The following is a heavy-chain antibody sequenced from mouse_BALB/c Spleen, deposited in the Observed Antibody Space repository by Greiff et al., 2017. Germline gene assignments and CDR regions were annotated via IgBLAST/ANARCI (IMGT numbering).Heavy chain of an antibody. CDR1: GYSITSGYY. D-gene: IGHD1-1*01. V-gene: IGHV3-6*02. CDR3: ARGELLRWYFDV. CDR2: ISYDGSN. J-gene: IGHJ1*01. Sequence: EVQLQQSGPGLVKPSQSLSLTCSVTGYSITSGYYWNWIRQFPGNKLEWMGYISYDGSNNYNPSLKNRISITRDTSKNQFFLKLNSVTTEDTATYYCARGELLRWYFDVWGAGTTVTVSS.